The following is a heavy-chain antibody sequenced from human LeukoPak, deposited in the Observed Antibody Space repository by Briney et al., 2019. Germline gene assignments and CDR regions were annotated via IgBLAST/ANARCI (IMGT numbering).Heavy chain of an antibody. D-gene: IGHD3-22*01. V-gene: IGHV3-9*01. CDR2: VSWNSGSI. CDR3: AKALGDYYDSSGYYHTFDY. CDR1: GVTFDDYA. J-gene: IGHJ4*02. Sequence: PGRSLRPSCAAAGVTFDDYAMHWVRQAPGKGLEWVSGVSWNSGSIGYADSVKGRFTISRDNAKNSLYLQMNSLRAEDTALYYCAKALGDYYDSSGYYHTFDYWGQGTLVTVSS.